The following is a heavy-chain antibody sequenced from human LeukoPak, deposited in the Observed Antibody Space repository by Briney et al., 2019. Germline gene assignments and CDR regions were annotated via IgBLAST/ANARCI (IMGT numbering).Heavy chain of an antibody. CDR3: ARQTGSGLFSLP. CDR1: GASISSSNYY. Sequence: SETLSLTCAVSGASISSSNYYWGWVRQSPGKGLEWIGSIYYTGNTYYNASLKSRVTISIDTSKNQISLRLTSVTATDTAMYYCARQTGSGLFSLPGGQGTLVTVSS. D-gene: IGHD3/OR15-3a*01. J-gene: IGHJ4*02. CDR2: IYYTGNT. V-gene: IGHV4-39*01.